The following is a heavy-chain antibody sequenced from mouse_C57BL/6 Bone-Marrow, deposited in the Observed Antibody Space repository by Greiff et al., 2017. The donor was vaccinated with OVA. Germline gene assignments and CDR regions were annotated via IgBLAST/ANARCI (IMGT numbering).Heavy chain of an antibody. CDR1: GYTFTSYW. D-gene: IGHD2-5*01. J-gene: IGHJ3*01. Sequence: VQLQQPGAELVKPGASVKMSCKASGYTFTSYWITWVKQRPGQGLEWIGDIYPGSGSTNYNEKFKSKATLTVDTSSSTAYMQLSSLTSEDSAVYYCAIPYYSNFSWFAYWGQGTLVTVSA. CDR3: AIPYYSNFSWFAY. CDR2: IYPGSGST. V-gene: IGHV1-55*01.